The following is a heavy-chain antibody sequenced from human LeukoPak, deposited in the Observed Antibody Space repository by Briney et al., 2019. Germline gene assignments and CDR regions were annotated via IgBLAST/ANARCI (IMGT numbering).Heavy chain of an antibody. Sequence: SETLSLTCTVSGGSISSNSYYWGWIRQPPGKGLEWIGSIYYSGTTYFNPSLKSRVTISVDTSKNQFSLKLSSVTAADTAVYYCARDQSITFGGGGDPFDIWGQGTMVTVSS. D-gene: IGHD3-16*01. V-gene: IGHV4-39*07. CDR2: IYYSGTT. CDR1: GGSISSNSYY. J-gene: IGHJ3*02. CDR3: ARDQSITFGGGGDPFDI.